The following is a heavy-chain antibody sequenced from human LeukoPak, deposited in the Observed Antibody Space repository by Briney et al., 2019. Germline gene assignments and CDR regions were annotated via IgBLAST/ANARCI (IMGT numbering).Heavy chain of an antibody. Sequence: GGSLRLSCATSGFTFSSYGMAWVRQAPGKGLEWVSSISGSGDSTYYADSVEGRFTISRDNGKNSLYLQMNSLRAEDTTVYYCATRYCSSTNCYAFDDWGQGTMVTVSP. J-gene: IGHJ5*02. CDR2: ISGSGDST. CDR1: GFTFSSYG. V-gene: IGHV3-23*01. CDR3: ATRYCSSTNCYAFDD. D-gene: IGHD2-2*01.